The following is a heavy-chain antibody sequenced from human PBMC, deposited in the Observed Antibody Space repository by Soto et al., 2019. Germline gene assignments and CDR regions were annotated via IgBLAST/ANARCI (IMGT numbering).Heavy chain of an antibody. D-gene: IGHD5-12*01. J-gene: IGHJ4*02. Sequence: EVQLVESGGGLVQPGGSLRLSCAASGFTFSSYWMSWVRQAPGKGLEWVANIKQDGSEKYYVDSVKGRFTISRDNAKNSLYLQMNSLRAEDTAVYYCARYLGGYSAYRTWGYWGQGTLVTVSS. CDR1: GFTFSSYW. CDR3: ARYLGGYSAYRTWGY. CDR2: IKQDGSEK. V-gene: IGHV3-7*01.